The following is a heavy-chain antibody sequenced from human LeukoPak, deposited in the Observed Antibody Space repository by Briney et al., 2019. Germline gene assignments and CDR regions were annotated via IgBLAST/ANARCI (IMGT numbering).Heavy chain of an antibody. V-gene: IGHV3-23*01. Sequence: GGSLRLSCAASGFTFSSYAMSWIRQAPGKGLEWVSRISGSDDNAYYADSVKGRLPISRDISKNTLYLQMNSLRAEDTAVYYCARDPRAALDYWGQGTLVTVSS. CDR2: ISGSDDNA. CDR1: GFTFSSYA. CDR3: ARDPRAALDY. J-gene: IGHJ4*02. D-gene: IGHD6-25*01.